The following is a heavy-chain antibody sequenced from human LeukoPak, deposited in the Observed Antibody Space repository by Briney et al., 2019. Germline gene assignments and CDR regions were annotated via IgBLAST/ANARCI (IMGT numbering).Heavy chain of an antibody. D-gene: IGHD3-3*01. CDR1: GGSFSGYY. Sequence: PSETLSLTCAVYGGSFSGYYWSWIRQPPGKGLEWIGEINHSGSTNYNLSLRSRVTISVDTSKNQFSLKLSSVTAADTAVYYCARGRYDFWSGYRLIDYWGQGTLVTVSS. CDR2: INHSGST. CDR3: ARGRYDFWSGYRLIDY. V-gene: IGHV4-34*01. J-gene: IGHJ4*02.